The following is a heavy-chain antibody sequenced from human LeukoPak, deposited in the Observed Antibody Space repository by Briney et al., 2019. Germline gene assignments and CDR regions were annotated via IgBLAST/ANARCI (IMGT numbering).Heavy chain of an antibody. V-gene: IGHV3-23*01. CDR1: GFAFSSYA. D-gene: IGHD3-16*01. Sequence: GGSLRLSCATSGFAFSSYAMVWVRQAPGKGLEWVSGISGSGGYTYYADSVKGHFTISRDNSKNTLYLQMNSLRAEDTAVYYCAKVRFGGGTEPDDWGQGTLVTVSS. CDR2: ISGSGGYT. J-gene: IGHJ4*02. CDR3: AKVRFGGGTEPDD.